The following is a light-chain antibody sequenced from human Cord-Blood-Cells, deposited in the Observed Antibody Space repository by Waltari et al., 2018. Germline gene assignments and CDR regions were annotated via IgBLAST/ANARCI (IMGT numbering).Light chain of an antibody. V-gene: IGLV3-25*03. J-gene: IGLJ3*02. CDR2: KES. CDR1: ALPKQY. CDR3: ESADSSGTYPKV. Sequence: SYELTQPPSVSVSPGQTARITCSGDALPKQYAYWYQQKPGQAPVLVLYKESERPSGITERCSGSSSGTTGTLTISGVQAEDEADYYCESADSSGTYPKVFGGGTKLTVL.